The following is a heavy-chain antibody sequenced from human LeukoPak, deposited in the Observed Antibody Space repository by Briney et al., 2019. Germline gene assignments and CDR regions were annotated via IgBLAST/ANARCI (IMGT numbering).Heavy chain of an antibody. D-gene: IGHD5-12*01. V-gene: IGHV3-23*01. Sequence: GGSLRLSCAASGFTFSSYAMTWVSHAPGKGLEWVSGISGSGGSSYSADSVKGRFTISRDNSKKTLYMQMNSLRAEDTAVYYCTKHRGGWIDAFDIWGQGTMVTVSS. J-gene: IGHJ3*02. CDR1: GFTFSSYA. CDR3: TKHRGGWIDAFDI. CDR2: ISGSGGSS.